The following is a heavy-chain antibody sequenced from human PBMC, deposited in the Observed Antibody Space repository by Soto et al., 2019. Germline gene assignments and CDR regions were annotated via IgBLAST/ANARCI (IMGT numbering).Heavy chain of an antibody. CDR3: ARGPFGDWLLKY. D-gene: IGHD3-3*02. CDR1: GYTFTTYD. J-gene: IGHJ4*02. Sequence: ASVKVSCKASGYTFTTYDIHWVRQATGQGLEWMGWMNPSTGNSRFAQQFLGRVTMTRDTSISTAYMELSGLRSDDTAIYYCARGPFGDWLLKYWGQGTLVTASS. CDR2: MNPSTGNS. V-gene: IGHV1-8*01.